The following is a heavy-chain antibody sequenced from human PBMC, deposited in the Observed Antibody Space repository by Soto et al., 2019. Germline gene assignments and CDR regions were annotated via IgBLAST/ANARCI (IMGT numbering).Heavy chain of an antibody. CDR1: GYTFTNYY. J-gene: IGHJ3*02. CDR3: ARAWDIVLVQAAMRPFDI. CDR2: INPRGGRT. Sequence: ASVKVSCKASGYTFTNYYMHWVRQAPGQGLEWMGMINPRGGRTTYPQKFQGRVTMTTDTSASTAYMELSSLRSEDTAVYYCARAWDIVLVQAAMRPFDIWGQGTMVTVSS. D-gene: IGHD2-2*01. V-gene: IGHV1-46*03.